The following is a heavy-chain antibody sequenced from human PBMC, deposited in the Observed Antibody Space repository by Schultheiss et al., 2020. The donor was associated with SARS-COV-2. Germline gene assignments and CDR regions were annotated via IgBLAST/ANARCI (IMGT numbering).Heavy chain of an antibody. D-gene: IGHD3-22*01. Sequence: SETLSLTCAVYGGSITSYYWSWIRQPPGKGLEWIGYIYYSGSTNYNPSLKSRVTISVDTSKNQFSLKLSSVTAADTAVYYCATVSSDSSGYYYVWSAFDIWGQGTMVTVSS. CDR2: IYYSGST. CDR1: GGSITSYY. J-gene: IGHJ3*02. V-gene: IGHV4-59*08. CDR3: ATVSSDSSGYYYVWSAFDI.